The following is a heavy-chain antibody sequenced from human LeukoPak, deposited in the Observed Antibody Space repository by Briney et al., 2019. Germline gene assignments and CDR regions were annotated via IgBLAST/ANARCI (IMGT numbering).Heavy chain of an antibody. Sequence: GGSLRLSCAVSGFTVTSNYMSWVRQAPGKGLEWVSVVYPGGSTYHADSVKGRFTISRDTSRNTVHLQMNSLRAEDTAVYYCAIGGVIWRMDVWGQGTTVTVSS. CDR3: AIGGVIWRMDV. D-gene: IGHD2/OR15-2a*01. CDR1: GFTVTSNY. CDR2: VYPGGST. V-gene: IGHV3-66*01. J-gene: IGHJ6*02.